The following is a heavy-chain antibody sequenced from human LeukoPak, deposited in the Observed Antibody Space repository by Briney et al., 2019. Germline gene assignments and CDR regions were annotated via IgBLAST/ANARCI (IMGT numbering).Heavy chain of an antibody. V-gene: IGHV1-18*01. Sequence: GASVKVSCKASGYTFTSYGISWVRQAPGQGLEWMGWISAYNGNTNYAQKLRGGVTMTTDTSTSTAYMELRSLRSDDTAVYYCARASSGGYYYYYMDVWGKGTTVTISS. CDR3: ARASSGGYYYYYMDV. J-gene: IGHJ6*03. CDR1: GYTFTSYG. CDR2: ISAYNGNT. D-gene: IGHD3-22*01.